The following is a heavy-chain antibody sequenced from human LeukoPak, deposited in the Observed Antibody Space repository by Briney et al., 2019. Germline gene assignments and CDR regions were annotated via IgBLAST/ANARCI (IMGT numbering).Heavy chain of an antibody. CDR2: ISSSSSYI. CDR1: GFTFSSYS. Sequence: GGFLRLSCAASGFTFSSYSMNWVRQAPGKGLEWVSSISSSSSYIYYADSVKGRFTISSDISKNTLYLQMNSLRAEDTAVYYCARGSLPDTYYYDSSGDFDYWGQGTLVTVSS. J-gene: IGHJ4*02. V-gene: IGHV3-21*01. CDR3: ARGSLPDTYYYDSSGDFDY. D-gene: IGHD3-22*01.